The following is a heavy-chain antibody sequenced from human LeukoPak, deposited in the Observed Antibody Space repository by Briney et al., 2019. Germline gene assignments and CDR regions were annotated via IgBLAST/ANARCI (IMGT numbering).Heavy chain of an antibody. CDR3: TRGDSSGWYYYYMDV. CDR2: IRSKAYGGTT. V-gene: IGHV3-49*04. Sequence: PGGSLRLSCTASGFTFGDYAMSWVRQAPGKGLEWVGFIRSKAYGGTTEYAASVKGRFTISRDDSKSIAYLQMNSLKTEDTAVYYCTRGDSSGWYYYYMDVWGKGTTVTVSS. CDR1: GFTFGDYA. J-gene: IGHJ6*03. D-gene: IGHD6-19*01.